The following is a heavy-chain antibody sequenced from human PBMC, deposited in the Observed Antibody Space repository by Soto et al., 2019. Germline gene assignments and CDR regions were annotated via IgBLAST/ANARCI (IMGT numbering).Heavy chain of an antibody. CDR2: ISADGSDK. J-gene: IGHJ4*02. CDR3: TKGSEVARQELDY. V-gene: IGHV3-30*18. D-gene: IGHD3-3*01. Sequence: QVQLVESGGGVVQPGRSLRLSCAASGFTFSNFGMDWGRQAPGKGLEWVAAISADGSDKYFSDSVKGRFTISRDNSKNTLFLQMNSLRVEDTAVYYCTKGSEVARQELDYWGQGTLVTVSS. CDR1: GFTFSNFG.